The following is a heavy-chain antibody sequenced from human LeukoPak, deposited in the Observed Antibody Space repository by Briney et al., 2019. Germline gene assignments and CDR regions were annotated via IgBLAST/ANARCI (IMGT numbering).Heavy chain of an antibody. Sequence: TGGSLRLSCAASGFTFSSYAMSWVRQAPGKGLEWVSAISGSGGSTYYADSVKGRFTISRDNSKNTLYLQMNSLRAEDTAVYYCAKPLFNYDSSGYSFDYWGQGTLVTVSS. V-gene: IGHV3-23*01. CDR2: ISGSGGST. D-gene: IGHD3-22*01. CDR3: AKPLFNYDSSGYSFDY. CDR1: GFTFSSYA. J-gene: IGHJ4*02.